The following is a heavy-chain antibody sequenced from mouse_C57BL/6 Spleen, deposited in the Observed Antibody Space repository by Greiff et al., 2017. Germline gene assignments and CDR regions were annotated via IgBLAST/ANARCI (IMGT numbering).Heavy chain of an antibody. Sequence: QVQLQQPGAELVKPGASVKLSCKASGYTFTSYWMQWVKQRPGQGLEWIGEIDPSDSYTNYNQKFKGKATLTVDTSSSTAYMQLSSLTSEDSAVYYCARLSGYWGQGTTLTVSS. J-gene: IGHJ2*01. D-gene: IGHD3-1*01. CDR3: ARLSGY. V-gene: IGHV1-50*01. CDR2: IDPSDSYT. CDR1: GYTFTSYW.